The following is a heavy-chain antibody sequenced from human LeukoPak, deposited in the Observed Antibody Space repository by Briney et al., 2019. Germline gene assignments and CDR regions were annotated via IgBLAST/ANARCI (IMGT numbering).Heavy chain of an antibody. CDR3: TRDQTPYY. CDR1: RFTFSTYW. J-gene: IGHJ4*02. V-gene: IGHV3-49*04. Sequence: GGSLRLSCAASRFTFSTYWMHWVRQAPGKGLEWVGFIASETYGGTAEYAASVKGRFTISRDDSKSIAYLQMNSLKTEDTAVYYCTRDQTPYYWGQGTLVTVSS. CDR2: IASETYGGTA.